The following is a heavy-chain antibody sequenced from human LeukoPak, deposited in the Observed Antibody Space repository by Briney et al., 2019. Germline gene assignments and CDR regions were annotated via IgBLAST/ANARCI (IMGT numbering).Heavy chain of an antibody. J-gene: IGHJ5*02. CDR1: GGTFSSYA. CDR2: IIPIFGTA. D-gene: IGHD4-17*01. Sequence: GASVKVSCKASGGTFSSYAISWVRQAPGQGLEWMGGIIPIFGTANYAQKFQGRVTITADESTSTAYMELSSLRSEDTAVYYCARETDYGDNKWFDPWGQGTLVTVSS. V-gene: IGHV1-69*13. CDR3: ARETDYGDNKWFDP.